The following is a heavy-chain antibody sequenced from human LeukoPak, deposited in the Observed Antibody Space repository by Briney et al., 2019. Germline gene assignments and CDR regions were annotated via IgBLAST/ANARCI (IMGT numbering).Heavy chain of an antibody. CDR3: ARGIARGVPYNWFDP. CDR1: GYTFTSYD. Sequence: GASVKVSCKASGYTFTSYDINWVRQATGQGLEWMGWMNPDSGNTGYAQKFQGRVTMTRNTSISTAYMELYSLESEDTAVYYCARGIARGVPYNWFDPWGQGTLVTVSS. D-gene: IGHD3-10*01. V-gene: IGHV1-8*01. CDR2: MNPDSGNT. J-gene: IGHJ5*02.